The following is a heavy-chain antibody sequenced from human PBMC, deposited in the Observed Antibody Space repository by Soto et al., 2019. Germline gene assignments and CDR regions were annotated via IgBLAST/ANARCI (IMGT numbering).Heavy chain of an antibody. J-gene: IGHJ5*02. CDR3: ARDGDCSCGSCWMSWFDP. CDR1: GGSIISCGCY. CDR2: IYYSGST. V-gene: IGHV4-31*03. D-gene: IGHD2-15*01. Sequence: SETLSLTCTVSGGSIISCGCYWSLIRQHQGKGLEWIGYIYYSGSTYYNPSLKSRVTISVDTSKNQFSLKLSSVTAADTAVYYCARDGDCSCGSCWMSWFDPWGQGTLVTVSS.